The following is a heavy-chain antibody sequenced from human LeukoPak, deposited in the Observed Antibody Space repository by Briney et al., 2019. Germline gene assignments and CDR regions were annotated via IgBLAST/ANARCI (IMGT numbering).Heavy chain of an antibody. CDR2: ISSGSSYI. Sequence: PGGSLRLSCAASGFTFSSYSMNWVRQAPGKGLEWVSSISSGSSYIYYADSVKGRFTISRDNAKHSLYLQMNSLRAEDTAVYYCARDGSGSFSFQHWGQGTLVTVSS. J-gene: IGHJ1*01. CDR1: GFTFSSYS. CDR3: ARDGSGSFSFQH. D-gene: IGHD3-10*01. V-gene: IGHV3-21*01.